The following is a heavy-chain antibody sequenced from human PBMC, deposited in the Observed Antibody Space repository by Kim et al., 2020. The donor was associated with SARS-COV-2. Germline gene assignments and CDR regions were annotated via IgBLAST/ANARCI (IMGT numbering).Heavy chain of an antibody. CDR3: AKQGGWLPVGVDYFDY. D-gene: IGHD5-12*01. CDR1: GFTFSSYG. Sequence: GGSLRLSCAASGFTFSSYGMHWVRQAPGKGLEWVAVISYDGSNKYYADSVKGRFTISRDNSKNTLYLQMNSLRAEDTAVYYCAKQGGWLPVGVDYFDYWGQGTLVTVSS. J-gene: IGHJ4*02. CDR2: ISYDGSNK. V-gene: IGHV3-30*18.